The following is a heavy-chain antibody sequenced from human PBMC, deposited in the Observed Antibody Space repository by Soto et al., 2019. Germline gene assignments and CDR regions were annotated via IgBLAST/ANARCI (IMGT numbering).Heavy chain of an antibody. CDR3: ARVGVVMGDAFDI. CDR1: GFTFSSYS. Sequence: GGSLRLSCAASGFTFSSYSMNWVRQAPGKGLEWVSSISSSSSYIYYADSVKGRFTISRDNAKNSLYLQMNSLRAEDTAVYYCARVGVVMGDAFDILGQGTMVTVSS. D-gene: IGHD2-21*01. CDR2: ISSSSSYI. V-gene: IGHV3-21*01. J-gene: IGHJ3*02.